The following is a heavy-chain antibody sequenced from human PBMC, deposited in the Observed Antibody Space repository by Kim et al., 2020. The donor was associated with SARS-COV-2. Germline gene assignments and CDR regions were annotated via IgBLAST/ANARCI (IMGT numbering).Heavy chain of an antibody. J-gene: IGHJ6*02. CDR2: IGTAGDT. V-gene: IGHV3-13*04. Sequence: GGSLRLSCAASGFTFSSYDMHWVRQATGKGLEWVSAIGTAGDTYYPGSVKGRFTISRENAKNSLYLQMNSLRAGDTAVYYCARSVGSYGMDVWGQGTTVTVSS. D-gene: IGHD2-15*01. CDR1: GFTFSSYD. CDR3: ARSVGSYGMDV.